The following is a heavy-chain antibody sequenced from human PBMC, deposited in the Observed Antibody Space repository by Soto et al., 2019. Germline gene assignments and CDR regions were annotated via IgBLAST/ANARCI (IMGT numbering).Heavy chain of an antibody. CDR2: IKSKTDGGTT. CDR3: TTWGYNWDRYNWFDP. Sequence: PGGSLRLSCAASGFTFSNAWMNWVRQAPGKGLEWVGRIKSKTDGGTTDYAAPVKGRFTISRDDSKNTLYLQMNSLKTEDTAVYYCTTWGYNWDRYNWFDPWGQGTLVTVSS. J-gene: IGHJ5*02. D-gene: IGHD1-20*01. CDR1: GFTFSNAW. V-gene: IGHV3-15*07.